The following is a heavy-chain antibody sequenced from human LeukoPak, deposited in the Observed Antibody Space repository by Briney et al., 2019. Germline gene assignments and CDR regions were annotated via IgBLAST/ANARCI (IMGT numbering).Heavy chain of an antibody. Sequence: GGSLRLSCAASGFTFTSYSMNWVRQAPGKGLEWVSTISGGGGSTYYADSVKGRFTISRDNSKNTLYLQMNSLRAEDTAVYYCAIQGGGYSSSWSLNYYYYYYGMDVWGQGTTVTVSS. CDR3: AIQGGGYSSSWSLNYYYYYYGMDV. CDR2: ISGGGGST. D-gene: IGHD6-13*01. V-gene: IGHV3-23*01. J-gene: IGHJ6*02. CDR1: GFTFTSYS.